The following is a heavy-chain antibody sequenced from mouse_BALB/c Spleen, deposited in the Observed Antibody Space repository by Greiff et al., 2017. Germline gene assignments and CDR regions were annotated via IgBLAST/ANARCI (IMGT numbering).Heavy chain of an antibody. J-gene: IGHJ4*01. CDR3: ATMITTFYAMDY. CDR1: GYTFTDYN. D-gene: IGHD2-4*01. Sequence: VQLQQSGPELVKPGASVKISCKASGYTFTDYNMHWVKQSHGKSLEWIGYIYPYNGGTGYNQKFKSKATLTVDNSSSTAYMELRSLTSEDSAVYYCATMITTFYAMDYWGQGTSVTVSS. CDR2: IYPYNGGT. V-gene: IGHV1S29*02.